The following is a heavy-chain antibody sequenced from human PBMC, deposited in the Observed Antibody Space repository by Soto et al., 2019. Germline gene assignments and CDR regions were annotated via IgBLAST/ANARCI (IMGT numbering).Heavy chain of an antibody. CDR2: IYHSGST. J-gene: IGHJ6*02. D-gene: IGHD5-18*01. Sequence: SETLSLTCAVSGGSISSSNWWSWVRQPPGKGLEWIGEIYHSGSTNYNPYLKSRDTKTEDKSKNKFSLKLSSVTAADTAVYYCARDAADTDYYYYGMDVWGQGTTVT. V-gene: IGHV4-4*02. CDR3: ARDAADTDYYYYGMDV. CDR1: GGSISSSNW.